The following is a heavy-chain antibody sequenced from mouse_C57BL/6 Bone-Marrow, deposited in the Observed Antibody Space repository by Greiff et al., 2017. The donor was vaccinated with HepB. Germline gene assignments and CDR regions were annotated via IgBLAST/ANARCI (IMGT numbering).Heavy chain of an antibody. CDR2: INPSSGYT. CDR1: GYTFTSYW. D-gene: IGHD2-4*01. J-gene: IGHJ3*01. Sequence: QVQLKESGAELAKPGASVKLSCKASGYTFTSYWMHWVKQRPGQGLEWIGYINPSSGYTKYNQKFKDKATLTADKSSSTAYMQLSSLTYEDSAVYYCARSLVPIYYDYDWFAYWGQGTLVTVSA. CDR3: ARSLVPIYYDYDWFAY. V-gene: IGHV1-7*01.